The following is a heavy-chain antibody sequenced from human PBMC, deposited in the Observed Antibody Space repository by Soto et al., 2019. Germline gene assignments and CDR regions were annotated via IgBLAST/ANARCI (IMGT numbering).Heavy chain of an antibody. Sequence: PGGSLRLSCAASGFTFSSYAMGWVRQGPGKGLEWVAVVSIGGSTHYADSVRGRITISRDNSKNTLSLQMNSLTAEDTAVYFCAKRRGAGGHFDYWGQGALVTVSS. D-gene: IGHD2-15*01. CDR1: GFTFSSYA. CDR2: VSIGGST. CDR3: AKRRGAGGHFDY. V-gene: IGHV3-23*01. J-gene: IGHJ4*02.